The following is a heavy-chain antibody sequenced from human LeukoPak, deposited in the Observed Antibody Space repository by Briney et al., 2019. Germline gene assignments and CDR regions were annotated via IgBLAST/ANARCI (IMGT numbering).Heavy chain of an antibody. CDR2: INPNSAGT. CDR3: ASSGGNYWDFDY. V-gene: IGHV1-2*02. J-gene: IGHJ4*02. CDR1: GYTFTGYY. Sequence: GASVKVSCKASGYTFTGYYMHWVRQAPGQGLEWMGWINPNSAGTNYAQKFQGRVTMTRDTSISTAYMELSRLRSDDTAVYYCASSGGNYWDFDYCGQGTLVTVSS. D-gene: IGHD4-23*01.